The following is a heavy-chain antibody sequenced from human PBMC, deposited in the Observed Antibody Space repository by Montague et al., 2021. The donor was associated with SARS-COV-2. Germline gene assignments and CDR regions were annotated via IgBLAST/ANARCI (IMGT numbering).Heavy chain of an antibody. D-gene: IGHD3-10*01. CDR1: GGSFSGYY. CDR3: ARVRYYGSGTSLGMDV. V-gene: IGHV4-34*01. CDR2: INHSGSA. J-gene: IGHJ6*02. Sequence: SETRSLTCAVYGGSFSGYYWSWIRQPPGKGLEWIGEINHSGSANYNPSLKSRVTISVDTSKNQFSLKLSSVTAADTAVYYCARVRYYGSGTSLGMDVWGQGTTVTVFS.